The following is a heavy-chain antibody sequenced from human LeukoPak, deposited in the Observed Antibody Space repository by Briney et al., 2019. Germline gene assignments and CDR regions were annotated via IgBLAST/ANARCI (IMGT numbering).Heavy chain of an antibody. D-gene: IGHD6-13*01. J-gene: IGHJ3*01. CDR1: GFTFSSFA. V-gene: IGHV3-33*01. CDR3: ARDSRIARDAFDV. CDR2: IWYDGSNK. Sequence: GGSLRLSCAASGFTFSSFAMHWVRQAPGKGLEWVAVIWYDGSNKSYADSVKGRFTISRDNPKNTLDLQMNSLRAEDTAVYYCARDSRIARDAFDVWGQGTMVTVSS.